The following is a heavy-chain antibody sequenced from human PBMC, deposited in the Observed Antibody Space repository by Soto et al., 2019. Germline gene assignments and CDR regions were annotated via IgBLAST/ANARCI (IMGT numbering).Heavy chain of an antibody. CDR2: IDYTGNT. J-gene: IGHJ4*02. V-gene: IGHV4-39*01. D-gene: IGHD5-18*01. CDR3: ARINKGYGTDS. CDR1: GVSISSSSYY. Sequence: PSETLSLTCTVSGVSISSSSYYWGCIRQPPGKGLEWIASIDYTGNTFYNPSLTSRVTISVDTSKNQFSLKVTSVTAADTAVYYCARINKGYGTDSWGQGTLVTVS.